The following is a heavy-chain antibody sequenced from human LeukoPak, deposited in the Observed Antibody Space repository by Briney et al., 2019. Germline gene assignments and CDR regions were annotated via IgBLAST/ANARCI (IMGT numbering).Heavy chain of an antibody. CDR3: VRKFTVAGINWYFDL. Sequence: GGSLRLYCAASGFTFSSYAMSWVRQDPGKGLQWVSPISGSGGSTYYADSVKGRFTISRDNSKNTLYLQMNSLRAEDTAVYFCVRKFTVAGINWYFDLWGRGTLVTVSS. D-gene: IGHD6-19*01. CDR1: GFTFSSYA. J-gene: IGHJ2*01. CDR2: ISGSGGST. V-gene: IGHV3-23*01.